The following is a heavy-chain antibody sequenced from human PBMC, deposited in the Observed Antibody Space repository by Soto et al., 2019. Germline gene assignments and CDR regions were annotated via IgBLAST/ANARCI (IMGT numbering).Heavy chain of an antibody. CDR1: GGSISPYY. D-gene: IGHD3-9*01. J-gene: IGHJ4*02. Sequence: SETLSLTCTVSGGSISPYYWSWIRQPPGKGLEWIGYIYYNGHADYNPSLKSRVTISVATSKNQFSLKLSSVTAADTAVYDCARVQSSYYDRAFDSWGQGIQVTVSS. CDR3: ARVQSSYYDRAFDS. V-gene: IGHV4-59*08. CDR2: IYYNGHA.